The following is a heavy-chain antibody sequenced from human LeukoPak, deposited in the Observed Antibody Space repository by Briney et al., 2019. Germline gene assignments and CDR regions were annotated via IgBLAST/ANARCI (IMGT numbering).Heavy chain of an antibody. CDR3: TTVNSRWYPGGMDV. CDR2: IKSKTDGGTI. CDR1: GFTFSNAW. V-gene: IGHV3-15*01. Sequence: PGGSLRLSCAASGFTFSNAWMSWVRQAPGKGLEWVGRIKSKTDGGTIDYAAPVKGRFTISRDDSKNTLYLQMNSLKTEDTAVYYCTTVNSRWYPGGMDVWGQGTTVTVSS. J-gene: IGHJ6*02. D-gene: IGHD6-13*01.